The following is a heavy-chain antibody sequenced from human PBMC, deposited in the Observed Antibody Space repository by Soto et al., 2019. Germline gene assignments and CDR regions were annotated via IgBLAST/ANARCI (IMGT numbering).Heavy chain of an antibody. V-gene: IGHV2-5*02. CDR1: GFSLITSQVG. J-gene: IGHJ4*02. D-gene: IGHD1-26*01. CDR3: ARLYGGSYFDP. CDR2: IYWDDDK. Sequence: QITLRESGPTLVKPTETLTLTCTFSGFSLITSQVGVGWIRQPPGKALEWLTLIYWDDDKRYSPSLKSRLTITKDTSKNQVVLTMTNMDPVDTATYYCARLYGGSYFDPWGQGTLVTVSS.